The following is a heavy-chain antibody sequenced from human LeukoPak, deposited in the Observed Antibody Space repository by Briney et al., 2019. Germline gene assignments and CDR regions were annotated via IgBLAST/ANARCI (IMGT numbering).Heavy chain of an antibody. D-gene: IGHD1-14*01. CDR1: GYTFTDYY. CDR2: INFNSAGT. CDR3: ARLGATTQFALDY. V-gene: IGHV1-2*02. Sequence: ASVKVSCKASGYTFTDYYMHWVRQAPGQGLEWMGWINFNSAGTNYAQNFQGRVTMTRDTSISTVYMELSRLRSGDTAVYYCARLGATTQFALDYWGKGTLVTVSS. J-gene: IGHJ4*02.